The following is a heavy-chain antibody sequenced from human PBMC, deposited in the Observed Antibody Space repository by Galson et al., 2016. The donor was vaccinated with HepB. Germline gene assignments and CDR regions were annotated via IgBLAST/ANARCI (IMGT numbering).Heavy chain of an antibody. CDR2: IQNSGNT. Sequence: TLSLTCTVSGGSISSGDYHWSWLRQHPGKGLEWIGRIQNSGNTYYNPSVQSRLIISVDTSKNQFSLKLSSVTAADTAVYYCARGLNIIGPWGQGTLVTVSS. CDR1: GGSISSGDYH. D-gene: IGHD2/OR15-2a*01. V-gene: IGHV4-31*03. CDR3: ARGLNIIGP. J-gene: IGHJ5*02.